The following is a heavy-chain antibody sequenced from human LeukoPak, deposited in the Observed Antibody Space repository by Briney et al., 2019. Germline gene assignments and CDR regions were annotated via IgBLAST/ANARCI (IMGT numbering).Heavy chain of an antibody. Sequence: GASVKVSCKASGYTFTGYYMHWVRQAPGQGLEWMGWINPNSGGTNYAQKFQGRVTMTRDTSISTAYMELSRLRSDDTAVYYCARGWGLLWFGESDYYYYYMDVWGKGTTVTVSS. CDR2: INPNSGGT. CDR3: ARGWGLLWFGESDYYYYYMDV. V-gene: IGHV1-2*02. D-gene: IGHD3-10*01. CDR1: GYTFTGYY. J-gene: IGHJ6*03.